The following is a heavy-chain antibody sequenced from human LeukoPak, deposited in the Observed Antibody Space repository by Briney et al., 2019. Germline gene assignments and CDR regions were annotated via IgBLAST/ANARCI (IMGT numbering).Heavy chain of an antibody. CDR1: GFTFRNHG. J-gene: IGHJ4*02. D-gene: IGHD4-17*01. CDR2: IWYDGSNK. CDR3: AKSTTTVTPYYFDY. Sequence: GGSLRLSCAASGFTFRNHGMHWVRQAPGKGLEWVAVIWYDGSNKYYADSVKGRFTISRDNSKNTLYLQMNSLRAEDTAVYYCAKSTTTVTPYYFDYWGQGNLVTVSS. V-gene: IGHV3-33*06.